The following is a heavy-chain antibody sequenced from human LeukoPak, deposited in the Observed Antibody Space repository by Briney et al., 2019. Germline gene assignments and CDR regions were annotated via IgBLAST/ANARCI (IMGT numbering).Heavy chain of an antibody. D-gene: IGHD4-17*01. CDR2: IYNSGST. CDR3: ARDWRYGDNNRFDP. CDR1: GDSISSDSYY. Sequence: PSETLSLTCTVSGDSISSDSYYWTWIRQPAGGGLEWIGRIYNSGSTNYNPSLKSRVTISEDTSKNQFSLKLSSVTAADTAVYYCARDWRYGDNNRFDPWGQGTLVTVSS. J-gene: IGHJ5*02. V-gene: IGHV4-61*02.